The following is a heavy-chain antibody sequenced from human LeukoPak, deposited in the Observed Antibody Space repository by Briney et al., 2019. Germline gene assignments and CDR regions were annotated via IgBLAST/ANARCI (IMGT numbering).Heavy chain of an antibody. CDR3: AGISSWYYMDV. CDR2: ISSSSTYI. CDR1: GFTFSSYN. Sequence: PGGSLRLSCAASGFTFSSYNMNWVRQAPGKGLEWVSSISSSSTYIYYAESMKGRFTISRDNAKNSLYLQMNSLRAEDTAVYYCAGISSWYYMDVWGKGTTVTVSS. J-gene: IGHJ6*03. V-gene: IGHV3-21*01. D-gene: IGHD6-13*01.